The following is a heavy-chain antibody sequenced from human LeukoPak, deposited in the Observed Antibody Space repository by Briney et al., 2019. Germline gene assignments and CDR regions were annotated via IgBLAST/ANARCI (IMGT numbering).Heavy chain of an antibody. CDR3: ARAGVVPAAPFDY. CDR2: IYSSGFT. V-gene: IGHV3-66*01. CDR1: GFTVSSDY. J-gene: IGHJ4*02. Sequence: AGGSLRLSCVASGFTVSSDYMSWVRQAPGKGLEWVSVIYSSGFTNYADSVKGRSTISGDNSKNTVYLEMNSLRVEDTAVYYCARAGVVPAAPFDYWGQGTLVTVSS. D-gene: IGHD2-2*01.